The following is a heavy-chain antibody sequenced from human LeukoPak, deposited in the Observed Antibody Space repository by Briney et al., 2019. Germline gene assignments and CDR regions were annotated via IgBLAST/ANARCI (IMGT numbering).Heavy chain of an antibody. CDR2: TYYRSKWYN. J-gene: IGHJ5*02. CDR1: GDSVSSNSAA. V-gene: IGHV6-1*01. CDR3: AMEFCSGGSCYGNWFDP. Sequence: SQTLSLTCAISGDSVSSNSAAWNWIRQSPSRGLEWLGRTYYRSKWYNDYAVSVKSRITINPDTSKNQFSLQLNSVTPEDTAVYYCAMEFCSGGSCYGNWFDPWGQGTLVTVSS. D-gene: IGHD2-15*01.